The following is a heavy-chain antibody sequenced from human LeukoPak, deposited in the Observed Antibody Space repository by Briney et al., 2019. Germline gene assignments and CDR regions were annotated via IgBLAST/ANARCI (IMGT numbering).Heavy chain of an antibody. V-gene: IGHV3-23*01. Sequence: PGGSLRLSCASSGFSIRTFGMTWVRQAAGKRLEWVSTLSAGTESSYYADAVKGRFTVSGDYSKNTLYLLMTNVRANDSAVYYCAKFYDFDSRGYYSDWGQGTLVAVSS. CDR2: LSAGTESS. CDR1: GFSIRTFG. D-gene: IGHD3-22*01. J-gene: IGHJ4*02. CDR3: AKFYDFDSRGYYSD.